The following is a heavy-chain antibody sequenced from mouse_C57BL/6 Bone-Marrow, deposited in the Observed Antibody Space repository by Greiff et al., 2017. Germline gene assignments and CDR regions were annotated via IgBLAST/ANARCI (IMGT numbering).Heavy chain of an antibody. D-gene: IGHD1-1*01. CDR3: TTGSRKAMGY. J-gene: IGHJ4*01. Sequence: EVQLQQSGAELVRPGASVKLSCTASGFNFTDDYMHWVKQRPEQGLEWIGWIDPENGDTEYATKFKGKATISADTSSNTAYLQLSSLTSEDAAVYYCTTGSRKAMGYWGQGTSVTVSS. V-gene: IGHV14-4*01. CDR1: GFNFTDDY. CDR2: IDPENGDT.